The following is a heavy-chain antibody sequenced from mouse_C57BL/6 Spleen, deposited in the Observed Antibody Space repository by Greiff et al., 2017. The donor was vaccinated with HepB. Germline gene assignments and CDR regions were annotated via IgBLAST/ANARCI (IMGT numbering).Heavy chain of an antibody. CDR1: GYTFTSYD. J-gene: IGHJ2*01. Sequence: VQLQQSGPELVKPGASVKLSCKASGYTFTSYDINWVKQRPGQGLAWIGWIYPRDGSTKYNEKFKGKATLTVDTSSSTAYMGLHSLTSEASAVYFCASEKRIYYGSNYFDDWGQGTTLTVSS. D-gene: IGHD1-1*01. CDR2: IYPRDGST. CDR3: ASEKRIYYGSNYFDD. V-gene: IGHV1-85*01.